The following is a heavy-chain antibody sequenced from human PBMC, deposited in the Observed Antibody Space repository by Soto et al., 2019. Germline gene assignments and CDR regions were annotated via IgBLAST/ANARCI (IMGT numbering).Heavy chain of an antibody. CDR2: IYYSGST. D-gene: IGHD3-22*01. V-gene: IGHV4-31*03. CDR1: GGSISSGGYY. CDR3: ASQGYYYDSSGYPLWNWFDP. Sequence: QVQLQESGPGLVKPSQTLSLTCTVSGGSISSGGYYWSWIRQHPGKGLEWIGYIYYSGSTYYNPSLKSRVTISVDTSKNQFSLKLSSVTAADTAVYYCASQGYYYDSSGYPLWNWFDPWGQGTLVTVSS. J-gene: IGHJ5*02.